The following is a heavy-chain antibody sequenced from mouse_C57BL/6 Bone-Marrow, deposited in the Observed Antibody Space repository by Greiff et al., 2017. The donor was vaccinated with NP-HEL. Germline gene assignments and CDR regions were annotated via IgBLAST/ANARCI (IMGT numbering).Heavy chain of an antibody. CDR3: AWGLLWAYYAMDY. V-gene: IGHV1-55*01. CDR1: GYTFTSYW. D-gene: IGHD2-1*01. Sequence: VKLQQPGAELVKPGASVKMSCKASGYTFTSYWITWVKQRPGQGLEWIGDIYPGSGSTNYNEKFKSKATLTVDTSSSTAYMQLSSLTSEDAAVYYCAWGLLWAYYAMDYWGQGTSVTVTS. J-gene: IGHJ4*01. CDR2: IYPGSGST.